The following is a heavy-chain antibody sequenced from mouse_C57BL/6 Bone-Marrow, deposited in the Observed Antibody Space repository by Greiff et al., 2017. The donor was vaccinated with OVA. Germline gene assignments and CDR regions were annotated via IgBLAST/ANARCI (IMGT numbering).Heavy chain of an antibody. Sequence: QVQLQQSGSELRSPGSSVKLSCKDFDSDVFPIANMSWVRQQPGHGFEWIGGILPSIGRTIYGEMFEDKATSDAETPSNTSYLELNSLTSDDSAIYYCARRSYGSSPYYFDYWGQGTTLTVSS. CDR1: DSDVFPIAN. V-gene: IGHV15-2*01. D-gene: IGHD1-1*01. J-gene: IGHJ2*01. CDR2: ILPSIGRT. CDR3: ARRSYGSSPYYFDY.